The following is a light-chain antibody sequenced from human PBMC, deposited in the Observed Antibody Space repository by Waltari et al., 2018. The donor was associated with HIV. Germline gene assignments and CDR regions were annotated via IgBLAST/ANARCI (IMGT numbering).Light chain of an antibody. V-gene: IGLV1-44*01. CDR3: AAWDDSLNGVV. J-gene: IGLJ2*01. CDR1: SSNLGSNP. CDR2: SNT. Sequence: QSVLTPPLSASGTPGLRVTISCFGRSSNLGSNPLHSYQQLPGPAPKHLIYSNTQRPSGVPDRFSSSKSGTSASLAISGLQSEDEADYYCAAWDDSLNGVVFGGGTKLTVL.